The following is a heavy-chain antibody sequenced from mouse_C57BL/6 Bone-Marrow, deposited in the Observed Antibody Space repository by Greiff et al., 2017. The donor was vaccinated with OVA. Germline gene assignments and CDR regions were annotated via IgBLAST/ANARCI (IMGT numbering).Heavy chain of an antibody. Sequence: VQLQQSDAELVKPGASVKISCKVSGYTFPDHTIHWMKKRPEQGLEGIGYIYPRDGSPTYNEKFKGKATLTADKSSSTAYMQLNSLTSEDSAVYFCASYDIYAMDYWGQGTSVTVSS. CDR3: ASYDIYAMDY. CDR1: GYTFPDHT. CDR2: IYPRDGSP. J-gene: IGHJ4*01. V-gene: IGHV1-78*01. D-gene: IGHD2-3*01.